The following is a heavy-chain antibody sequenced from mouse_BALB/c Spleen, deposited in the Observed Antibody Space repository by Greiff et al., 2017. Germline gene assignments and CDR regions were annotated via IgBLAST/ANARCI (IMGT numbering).Heavy chain of an antibody. CDR1: GFTFTDYY. CDR3: ARASYYGYLDY. CDR2: IRNKANGYTT. Sequence: EVNLVESGGGLVQPGGSLRLSCATSGFTFTDYYMSWVRQPPGKALEWLGFIRNKANGYTTEYSASVKGRFTISRDNSQSILYLQMNTLRAEDSATYYCARASYYGYLDYWGQGTTLTVSS. V-gene: IGHV7-3*02. D-gene: IGHD1-1*01. J-gene: IGHJ2*01.